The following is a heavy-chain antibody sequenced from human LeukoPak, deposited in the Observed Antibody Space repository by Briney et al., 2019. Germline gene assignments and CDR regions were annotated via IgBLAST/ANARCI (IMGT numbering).Heavy chain of an antibody. CDR3: ARVISYYDSSGYYYAFDY. D-gene: IGHD3-22*01. Sequence: GGSLRLSCAASGFTFSNYGMSWVRQAPGKGLEWVASIKQDGSEKFYVDFVKGRLTISRDNAKNSLYLQMNSLRAEDTAVYYCARVISYYDSSGYYYAFDYWGQGTLVTVSS. CDR2: IKQDGSEK. J-gene: IGHJ4*02. CDR1: GFTFSNYG. V-gene: IGHV3-7*01.